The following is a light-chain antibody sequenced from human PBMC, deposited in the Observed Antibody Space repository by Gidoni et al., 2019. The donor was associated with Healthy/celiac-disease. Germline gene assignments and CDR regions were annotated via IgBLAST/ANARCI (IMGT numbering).Light chain of an antibody. J-gene: IGKJ1*01. Sequence: DIQITQSPSSLSASVGHRVTITCRESQSISSYLNWYQQKPGKAPKLLIYAASSLQSGVPSRFSGSGSGTDFTLTISSLQPEDFATYYCQQSYSTPRTFGQGTKVEIK. CDR2: AAS. V-gene: IGKV1-39*01. CDR1: QSISSY. CDR3: QQSYSTPRT.